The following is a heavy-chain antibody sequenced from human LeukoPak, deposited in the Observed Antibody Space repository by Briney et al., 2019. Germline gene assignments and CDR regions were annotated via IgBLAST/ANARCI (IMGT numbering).Heavy chain of an antibody. CDR1: GFTFSSYW. CDR2: INSDGSST. D-gene: IGHD3-10*01. J-gene: IGHJ4*02. CDR3: ARDEVRGVIVY. Sequence: GGSLRLSCAASGFTFSSYWMHWVRQAPGKGLVWVSRINSDGSSTSYADSVKGRFTISRDNAKNSLYLQMNSLRAEDTAVYYCARDEVRGVIVYWGQGTLVTVSS. V-gene: IGHV3-74*01.